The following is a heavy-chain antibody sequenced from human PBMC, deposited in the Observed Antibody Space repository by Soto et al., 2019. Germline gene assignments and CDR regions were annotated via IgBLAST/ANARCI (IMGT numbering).Heavy chain of an antibody. CDR1: GGSFSGYY. CDR3: ARGRGWRYYMDV. J-gene: IGHJ6*03. Sequence: SETLSLTCAVYGGSFSGYYWSWIRQPPGKGLEWIGEINHSGSTNYNPSLKSRVTISVDTSKNQFSLKLSSVTAADTAVYYCARGRGWRYYMDVWGKGTTVTVSS. V-gene: IGHV4-34*01. CDR2: INHSGST. D-gene: IGHD2-15*01.